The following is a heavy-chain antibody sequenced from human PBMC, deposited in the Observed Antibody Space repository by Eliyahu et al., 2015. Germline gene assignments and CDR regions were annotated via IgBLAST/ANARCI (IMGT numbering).Heavy chain of an antibody. CDR3: AKIRRTNSGGLGSYDF. J-gene: IGHJ4*02. Sequence: EVQLVESGGGLVQPGGSLXLSCAASGFXFXRYAMYWVRQAPGKGLGWVSGISGSGNTKHYADSVKGRFTISRDNSKNTLSLQMNGLRDDDTAVYYCAKIRRTNSGGLGSYDFWGQGTLVTVSS. CDR2: ISGSGNTK. D-gene: IGHD6-19*01. CDR1: GFXFXRYA. V-gene: IGHV3-23*04.